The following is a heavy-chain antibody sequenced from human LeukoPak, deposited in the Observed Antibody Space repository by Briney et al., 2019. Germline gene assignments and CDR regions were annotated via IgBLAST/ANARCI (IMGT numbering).Heavy chain of an antibody. Sequence: GGSLRLSCAASGFSFSSYEMNWVRQAPGKGLEWVSYISASGTTIYYADSVKGRFTISRDNAEKSLYLQMNSLRAEDTAVYYCARDRDVPAIGMDVWGQGTTVTVSS. CDR1: GFSFSSYE. J-gene: IGHJ6*02. V-gene: IGHV3-48*03. CDR2: ISASGTTI. CDR3: ARDRDVPAIGMDV.